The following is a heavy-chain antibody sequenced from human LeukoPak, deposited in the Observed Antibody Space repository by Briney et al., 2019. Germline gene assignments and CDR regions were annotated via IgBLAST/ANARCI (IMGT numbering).Heavy chain of an antibody. CDR3: ARHEKSSGLYYDY. Sequence: PSETLSLTCTVSGGSISNYYWSWIRQPPGKGLEWIGYIYYSGSTNYNPSLKGRVTISVDTSKNQFSLKLTSVTAADTAVYYCARHEKSSGLYYDYWGQGTLVTVSS. D-gene: IGHD6-19*01. CDR2: IYYSGST. J-gene: IGHJ4*02. CDR1: GGSISNYY. V-gene: IGHV4-59*08.